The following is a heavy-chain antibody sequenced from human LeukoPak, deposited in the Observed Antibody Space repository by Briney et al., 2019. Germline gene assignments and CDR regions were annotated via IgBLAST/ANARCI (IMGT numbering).Heavy chain of an antibody. CDR3: ARYRITIFGPPCWFDP. CDR1: GFTFSSYW. V-gene: IGHV3-74*01. Sequence: GGSLRLSCAASGFTFSSYWMHWVRQAPGKGLVWVSRSNSDGSSTSYADSVKGRFTISRDNAKNTLYLQMNSLRAEDTAAYYCARYRITIFGPPCWFDPWGQGTLVTVSS. J-gene: IGHJ5*02. CDR2: SNSDGSST. D-gene: IGHD3-3*01.